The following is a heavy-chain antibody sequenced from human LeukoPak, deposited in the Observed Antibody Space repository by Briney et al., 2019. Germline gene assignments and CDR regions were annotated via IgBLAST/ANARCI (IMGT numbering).Heavy chain of an antibody. CDR3: ARDSRGYNWNAWSNWFDP. V-gene: IGHV4-39*07. Sequence: PSETLSLTCTVSGGSISSSSYYWDWIRQPPGKGLEWIGSIYYSGSTYYNPSLKSRVTISVDTSKNQFSLKLSSVTAADTAVHYCARDSRGYNWNAWSNWFDPWGQGTLVTVSS. J-gene: IGHJ5*02. CDR2: IYYSGST. CDR1: GGSISSSSYY. D-gene: IGHD1-1*01.